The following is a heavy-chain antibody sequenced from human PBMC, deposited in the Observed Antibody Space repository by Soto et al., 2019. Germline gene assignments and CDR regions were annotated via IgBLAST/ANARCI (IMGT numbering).Heavy chain of an antibody. J-gene: IGHJ4*02. D-gene: IGHD2-8*02. CDR1: GGSFSSGGYY. CDR2: IYYRGST. V-gene: IGHV4-31*03. CDR3: ARATSFSGHHGY. Sequence: QLQLQESGPGLVKPSQTLSLACTVSGGSFSSGGYYWSCIRQLPGMGLEWIRYIYYRGSTYYNPPLKSRFTLSLDTSKNQFSLKLSSVTAADTAVYYCARATSFSGHHGYWGQGTLVTVSS.